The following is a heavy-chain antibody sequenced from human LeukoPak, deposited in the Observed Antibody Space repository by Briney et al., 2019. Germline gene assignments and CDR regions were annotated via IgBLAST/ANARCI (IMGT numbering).Heavy chain of an antibody. Sequence: ASVKVSCKASGYTFTGYYMHWVRQAPGQGLEWMGWINPNSGGTNYAQKFHGRVTMTRDTSISTAYMELSRLRSDDTAVYYCARNPPGYSSSWTFDYWGQGTLVTVSS. CDR1: GYTFTGYY. V-gene: IGHV1-2*02. CDR3: ARNPPGYSSSWTFDY. D-gene: IGHD6-13*01. CDR2: INPNSGGT. J-gene: IGHJ4*02.